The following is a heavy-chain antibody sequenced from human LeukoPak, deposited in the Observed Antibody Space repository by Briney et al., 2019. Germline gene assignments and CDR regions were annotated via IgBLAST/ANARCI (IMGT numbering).Heavy chain of an antibody. Sequence: PGGSLRLSCAASGFTFSSYAMHWVRQAPGKGLEWVAVISYDGSNKYYADSVKGRFTISRDNSKNTLHLQMNSLRAEDTAVYYCARVPIPPDILTGYFYPYYYGMDVWGQGTTVTVSS. CDR2: ISYDGSNK. D-gene: IGHD3-9*01. J-gene: IGHJ6*02. CDR3: ARVPIPPDILTGYFYPYYYGMDV. V-gene: IGHV3-30-3*01. CDR1: GFTFSSYA.